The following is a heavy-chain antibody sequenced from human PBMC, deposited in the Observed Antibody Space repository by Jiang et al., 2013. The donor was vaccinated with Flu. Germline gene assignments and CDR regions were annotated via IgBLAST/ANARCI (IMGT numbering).Heavy chain of an antibody. J-gene: IGHJ4*02. CDR2: ISYDGSNK. D-gene: IGHD3-10*01. CDR3: AKRDYGSGSYLDY. CDR1: GFTFSSYG. Sequence: QLLESGGGVVQPGRSLRLSCAASGFTFSSYGMHWVRQAPGKGLEWVAVISYDGSNKYYADSVKGRFTISRDNSKNTLYLQMNSLRAEDTAVYYCAKRDYGSGSYLDYWGQGTLVTVSS. V-gene: IGHV3-30*18.